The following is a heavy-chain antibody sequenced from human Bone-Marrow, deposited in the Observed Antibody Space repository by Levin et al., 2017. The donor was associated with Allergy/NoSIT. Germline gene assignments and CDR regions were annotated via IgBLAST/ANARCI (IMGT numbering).Heavy chain of an antibody. Sequence: GGSLRLSCAASGFTFSSYGMHWVRQAPGKGLEWVAVISYDGSNKYYADSVKGRFTISRDNSKNTLYLQMNSLRAEDTAVYYCAKSRIAAAGIHYYYGMDVWGQGTTVTVSS. CDR3: AKSRIAAAGIHYYYGMDV. V-gene: IGHV3-30*18. CDR2: ISYDGSNK. D-gene: IGHD6-13*01. CDR1: GFTFSSYG. J-gene: IGHJ6*02.